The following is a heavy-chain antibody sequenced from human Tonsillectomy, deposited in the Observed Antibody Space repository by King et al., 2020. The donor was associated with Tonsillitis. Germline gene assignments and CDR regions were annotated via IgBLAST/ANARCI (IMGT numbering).Heavy chain of an antibody. Sequence: TLKESGPTLVKPTQTLTLTCTFSGFSLSTSGVGVGWIRQPPGKALEWLALIYWNDDKRYSPSLKSRLTITKDTSKNQVVLTMTNMDPVDTATYYCAHNTSPLRLRITMVTGWFDPWGQGTLVTVSS. D-gene: IGHD3-10*01. V-gene: IGHV2-5*01. J-gene: IGHJ5*02. CDR1: GFSLSTSGVG. CDR3: AHNTSPLRLRITMVTGWFDP. CDR2: IYWNDDK.